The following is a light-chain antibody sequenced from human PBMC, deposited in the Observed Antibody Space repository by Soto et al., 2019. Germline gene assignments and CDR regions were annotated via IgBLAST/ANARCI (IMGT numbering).Light chain of an antibody. Sequence: EIVLTQSPATLSLSPGERATLSCRASQSLNSYLAWFQQKPGQAPRLLIYDASNRATDIPARFSGSGSGTDFTLTISSLDPADFAVYYCQQRRDWPLTFGGGTRVEIK. CDR3: QQRRDWPLT. CDR2: DAS. CDR1: QSLNSY. V-gene: IGKV3-11*01. J-gene: IGKJ4*01.